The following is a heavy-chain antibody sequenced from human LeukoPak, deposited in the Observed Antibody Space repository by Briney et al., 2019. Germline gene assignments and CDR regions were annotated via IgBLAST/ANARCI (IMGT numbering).Heavy chain of an antibody. V-gene: IGHV4-38-2*02. D-gene: IGHD1-26*01. CDR1: GYSISSGYY. J-gene: IGHJ3*02. CDR2: IYHSGST. Sequence: SETLSLTCTVSGYSISSGYYWGWIRQSPGKGLEWIGNIYHSGSTYYNPSLKSRVTISIDTSKNQFSLKLSSVTAADTAVYYCARGSGADAFDIWGQGTMVTVSS. CDR3: ARGSGADAFDI.